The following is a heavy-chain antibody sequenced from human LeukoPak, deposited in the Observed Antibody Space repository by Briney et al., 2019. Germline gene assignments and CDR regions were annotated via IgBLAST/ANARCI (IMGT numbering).Heavy chain of an antibody. CDR1: GGSISSYY. CDR2: IYYSGST. CDR3: ARDSGKYSGYYYGMDV. D-gene: IGHD5-12*01. V-gene: IGHV4-59*01. J-gene: IGHJ6*02. Sequence: SETLSLTCTVSGGSISSYYWSLIRPPPGKGLEWIGYIYYSGSTNYNPSLKSRVTISVDTSKNQFSLKLSSVTAADTAVYYCARDSGKYSGYYYGMDVWGQGTTVTVSS.